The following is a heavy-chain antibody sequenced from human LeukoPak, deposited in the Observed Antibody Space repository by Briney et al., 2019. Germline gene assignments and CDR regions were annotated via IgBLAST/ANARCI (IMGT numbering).Heavy chain of an antibody. J-gene: IGHJ4*02. Sequence: SETLSLTCSVSDDSITMYYWTWIRQPPGKGLEWIGYVDHTGSTNFNPSLNGRVSISRDTTKNLFSLRLSSVTAADTAVYYCARFHSYSSSWWTFDYWGQGTLVTVSS. CDR3: ARFHSYSSSWWTFDY. CDR2: VDHTGST. V-gene: IGHV4-59*01. CDR1: DDSITMYY. D-gene: IGHD6-13*01.